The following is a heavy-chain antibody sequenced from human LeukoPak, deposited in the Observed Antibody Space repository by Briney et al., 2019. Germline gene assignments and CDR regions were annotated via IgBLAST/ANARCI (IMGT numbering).Heavy chain of an antibody. CDR1: GFTFSSYA. Sequence: GGSLRLSCAASGFTFSSYAMSWVRQAPGKGLEWVSAISGSGGSTYYADSVKGRFTISRDNSKNTLYLQMNSLRAEDTAVYYCAKEDPMYYYDRSGPSTLFDYWGQGTLVTVSS. J-gene: IGHJ4*02. CDR2: ISGSGGST. D-gene: IGHD3-22*01. CDR3: AKEDPMYYYDRSGPSTLFDY. V-gene: IGHV3-23*01.